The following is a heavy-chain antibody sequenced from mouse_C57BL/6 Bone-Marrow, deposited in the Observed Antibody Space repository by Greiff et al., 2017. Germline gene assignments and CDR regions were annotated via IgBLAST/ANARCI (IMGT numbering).Heavy chain of an antibody. V-gene: IGHV1-18*01. Sequence: EVMLVESGPGLVKPGASVKISCKTSGYTFTEYTMHWVKQSHGKSLEWIGNINPNNGGTNYNQNFKGTATLAVDKSSSTAYMELRILKAEDSAVYYGAREGDYFDYWGQGTTLTVSS. CDR1: GYTFTEYT. J-gene: IGHJ2*01. CDR3: AREGDYFDY. CDR2: INPNNGGT.